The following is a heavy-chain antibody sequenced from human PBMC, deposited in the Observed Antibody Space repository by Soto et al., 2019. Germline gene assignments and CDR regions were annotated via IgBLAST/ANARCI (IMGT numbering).Heavy chain of an antibody. Sequence: QVQLVQYGAEVKKPGASVKVSCKASGYTYTSYGISWVRQAPGQGLEWMGWISTYNGNTNYAQDLQGRITMTTDTSTRTAYMELRSLTSDDTAVYYCARIFGAIYYFDSWGQGTLVTVSS. J-gene: IGHJ4*02. D-gene: IGHD3-3*01. CDR3: ARIFGAIYYFDS. CDR2: ISTYNGNT. V-gene: IGHV1-18*01. CDR1: GYTYTSYG.